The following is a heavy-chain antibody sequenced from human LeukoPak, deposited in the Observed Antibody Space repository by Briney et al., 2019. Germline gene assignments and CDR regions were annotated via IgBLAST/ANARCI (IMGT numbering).Heavy chain of an antibody. Sequence: SETLSLTCTVSGGSISTYYWSWIRQPPGKGLEWIGYIYYSGSAKYNPSLKSRVTISVDTSKNQFSLKLSSVTAADTAVYYCARSYGSGNYFDYWGQGTLVTVSS. CDR2: IYYSGSA. D-gene: IGHD3-10*01. CDR1: GGSISTYY. J-gene: IGHJ4*02. CDR3: ARSYGSGNYFDY. V-gene: IGHV4-59*01.